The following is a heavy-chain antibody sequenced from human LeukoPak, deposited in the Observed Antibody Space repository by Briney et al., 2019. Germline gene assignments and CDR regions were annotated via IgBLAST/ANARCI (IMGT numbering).Heavy chain of an antibody. CDR2: MNPNSGNT. D-gene: IGHD2-15*01. CDR1: GYTFTSYD. CDR3: ARAGYCSGGSCYRVYYFDY. V-gene: IGHV1-8*01. Sequence: PGASVKVSCKASGYTFTSYDINWVRQATGQGLEWMGWMNPNSGNTGYAQKFQGRVTMTRNTSISTAYMELSSLRSEDTAVYYCARAGYCSGGSCYRVYYFDYWGQGTLVIVSS. J-gene: IGHJ4*02.